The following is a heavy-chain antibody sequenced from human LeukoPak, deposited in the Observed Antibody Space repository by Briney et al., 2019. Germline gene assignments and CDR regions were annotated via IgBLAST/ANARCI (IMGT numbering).Heavy chain of an antibody. D-gene: IGHD5-18*01. CDR3: ARDSGYSTLGYFDY. CDR2: ILPIFGTA. J-gene: IGHJ4*02. Sequence: GASGNVSCKASRRTVSSYASSWVRQAPGQWREWMGTILPIFGTANNAQKFQGRVTITADKSTSTAYMELSSLRSEDTAVYYCARDSGYSTLGYFDYWGQGTLVTVSS. CDR1: RRTVSSYA. V-gene: IGHV1-69*06.